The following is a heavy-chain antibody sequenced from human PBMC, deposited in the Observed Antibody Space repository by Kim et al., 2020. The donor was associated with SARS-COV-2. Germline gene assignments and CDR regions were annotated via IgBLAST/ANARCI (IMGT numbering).Heavy chain of an antibody. V-gene: IGHV3-21*01. J-gene: IGHJ4*02. CDR3: ARDGTAVAAPLDFDY. D-gene: IGHD6-19*01. Sequence: DSVKGRFTLTRDNAKNSLYLQMNSLRAEDTAVYYCARDGTAVAAPLDFDYWGQGTLVTVSS.